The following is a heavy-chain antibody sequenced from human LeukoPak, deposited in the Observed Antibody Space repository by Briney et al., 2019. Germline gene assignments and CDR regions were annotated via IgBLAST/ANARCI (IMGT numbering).Heavy chain of an antibody. CDR2: ISYDGSKK. J-gene: IGHJ4*02. Sequence: QAGGSLRLSCAASGFTFSSYAMHWVRQAPGKGLEWVAVISYDGSKKYYADSVKGRFTISRDNSKNTLYLQMNSLRAEDTAVYYCAREWELVYWGQGTLVTVSS. CDR1: GFTFSSYA. CDR3: AREWELVY. V-gene: IGHV3-30-3*01. D-gene: IGHD1-26*01.